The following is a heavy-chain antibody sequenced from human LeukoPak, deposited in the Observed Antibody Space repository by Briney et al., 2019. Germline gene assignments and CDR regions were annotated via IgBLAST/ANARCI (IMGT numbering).Heavy chain of an antibody. V-gene: IGHV4-4*07. J-gene: IGHJ6*03. D-gene: IGHD3-3*02. CDR1: GASISSYY. CDR2: IFTTGST. CDR3: ARASDSIFSYYYHMDL. Sequence: PSETLSLTCTVSGASISSYYWSWIRQPAGKGLEWIGRIFTTGSTDYNPSLKSRVTMSRDKSKNQLLLKLTSVTAADTAVYYCARASDSIFSYYYHMDLWGKGITVTVSS.